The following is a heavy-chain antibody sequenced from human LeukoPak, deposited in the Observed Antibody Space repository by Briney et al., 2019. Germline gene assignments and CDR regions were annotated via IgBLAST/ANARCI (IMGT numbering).Heavy chain of an antibody. CDR1: GGTFSGYY. Sequence: SETLSLTCAVYGGTFSGYYWSWIRQPPGKGLEWIGEISHSGSTNYNPSLKSRVTISVDTSKNQFSLKLSTVTAADTAVYYCARGGGDWNDAYQNAFDIWDQGTMGTVSS. J-gene: IGHJ3*02. CDR3: ARGGGDWNDAYQNAFDI. D-gene: IGHD1-1*01. V-gene: IGHV4-34*01. CDR2: ISHSGST.